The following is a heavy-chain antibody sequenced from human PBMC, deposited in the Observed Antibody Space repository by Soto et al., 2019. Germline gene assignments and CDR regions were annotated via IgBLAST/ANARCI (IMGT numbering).Heavy chain of an antibody. D-gene: IGHD6-6*01. CDR1: GFTFSSYA. J-gene: IGHJ6*02. CDR2: ISYDGSNK. CDR3: ASISFNIAAPSRDV. Sequence: QVQLVESGGGVVQPGRSLRLSCAASGFTFSSYAMHWVRQAPGKGLEWVAVISYDGSNKYYADSVKGRFTISRDNSKNTLYLQMNSLRAEDTAVYYCASISFNIAAPSRDVWGQGTTVTVSS. V-gene: IGHV3-30-3*01.